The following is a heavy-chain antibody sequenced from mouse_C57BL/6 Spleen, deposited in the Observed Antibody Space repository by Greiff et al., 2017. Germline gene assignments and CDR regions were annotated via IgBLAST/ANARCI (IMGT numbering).Heavy chain of an antibody. D-gene: IGHD2-1*01. CDR3: ARSHGNSRFDY. J-gene: IGHJ2*01. Sequence: QVQLQQSGAELVRPGTSVKVSCKASGYAFTNYLIEWVKQRPGQGLEWIGVINPGSGGTNYNEKFKGKATLTADKSSSTAYMQLSSLTSEDSAVYFCARSHGNSRFDYWGQGTTLTVSS. CDR1: GYAFTNYL. CDR2: INPGSGGT. V-gene: IGHV1-54*01.